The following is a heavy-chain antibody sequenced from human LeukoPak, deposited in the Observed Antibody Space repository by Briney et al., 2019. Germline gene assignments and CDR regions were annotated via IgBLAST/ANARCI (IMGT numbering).Heavy chain of an antibody. CDR3: ARVPGLDYYDSSGSGG. J-gene: IGHJ4*02. CDR2: INPNSGGT. D-gene: IGHD3-22*01. Sequence: ASVTVSCKASGYTFTGYYMHWVRQAPGQGLEWMGWINPNSGGTNYAQKFQGRVTMTRDTSISTAYMELSRLRSDDTAVYYCARVPGLDYYDSSGSGGWGQGTLVTVSS. V-gene: IGHV1-2*02. CDR1: GYTFTGYY.